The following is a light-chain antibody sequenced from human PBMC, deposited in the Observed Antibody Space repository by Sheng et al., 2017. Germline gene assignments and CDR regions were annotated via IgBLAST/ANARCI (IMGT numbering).Light chain of an antibody. V-gene: IGKV1-9*01. J-gene: IGKJ4*01. CDR1: QGMSSY. CDR2: AAS. CDR3: LQSYTFSPLT. Sequence: DIHLTQSPSFLSASLGDRVTITCRASQGMSSYLAWYQQRPGKAPQLLIYAASTLHTGVPSRFAGSGSGTEFTLTVSSLQPDDFATYYCLQSYTFSPLTLGGGNTVEMK.